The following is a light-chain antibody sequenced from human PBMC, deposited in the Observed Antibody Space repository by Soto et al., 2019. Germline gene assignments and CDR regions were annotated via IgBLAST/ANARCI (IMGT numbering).Light chain of an antibody. J-gene: IGKJ1*01. CDR1: QSVSSN. CDR3: QQHNNWPPLT. CDR2: GAS. Sequence: EIVLTQSPATLSLSPGERATLSCRASQSVSSNLSWYHQKPGQAPRLLMYGASSRATGSPDRFSGSGSGTEFTLTISRLQSEDFAVYYCQQHNNWPPLTFGQGTKVEIK. V-gene: IGKV3-15*01.